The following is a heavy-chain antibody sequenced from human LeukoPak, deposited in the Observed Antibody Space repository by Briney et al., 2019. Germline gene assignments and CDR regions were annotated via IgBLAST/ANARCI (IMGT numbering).Heavy chain of an antibody. V-gene: IGHV3-33*01. J-gene: IGHJ4*02. CDR1: GFTFSRYG. CDR3: AREAYNLADDY. Sequence: GGSLRLSCAASGFTFSRYGMHWVRQAPGKGLEWVAVIWFDGSKKSYADSVRGRFTISRDNSKNTLDLYMNNLRVEDTATYYCAREAYNLADDYWAQGTLVTVSS. D-gene: IGHD1-1*01. CDR2: IWFDGSKK.